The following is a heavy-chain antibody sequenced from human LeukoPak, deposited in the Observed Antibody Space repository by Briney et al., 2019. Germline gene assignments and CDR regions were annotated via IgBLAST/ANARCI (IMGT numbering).Heavy chain of an antibody. CDR3: AKDAYSSGWFHLDY. CDR1: GFTFSRYW. J-gene: IGHJ4*02. D-gene: IGHD6-19*01. Sequence: GGSLRLSCAASGFTFSRYWMHWVRQAPGKGLMWVSRISPDGSTTLYADSVKGRFTISRDNSKNTLYLQMNSVRAEDTALYYCAKDAYSSGWFHLDYWGQGTLVTVSS. CDR2: ISPDGSTT. V-gene: IGHV3-74*03.